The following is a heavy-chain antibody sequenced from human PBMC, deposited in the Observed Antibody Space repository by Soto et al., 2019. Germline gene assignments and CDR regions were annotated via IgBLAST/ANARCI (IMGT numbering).Heavy chain of an antibody. CDR3: ALTVMPHYYNGMDV. CDR2: MNPNSGNT. D-gene: IGHD3-16*01. Sequence: QVQLVQSGAEVKKPGASVKVSCKASGYTFTSYDINWVRQATGQGLEWMGWMNPNSGNTGYAQKYQGRVTMTRNTSISTAYMELSSLRSEDTAVYYCALTVMPHYYNGMDVWGQGTTVTVSS. V-gene: IGHV1-8*01. CDR1: GYTFTSYD. J-gene: IGHJ6*02.